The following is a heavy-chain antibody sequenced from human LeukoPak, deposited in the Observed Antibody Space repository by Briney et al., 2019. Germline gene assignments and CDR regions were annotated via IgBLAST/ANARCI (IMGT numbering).Heavy chain of an antibody. Sequence: PGGSLTLSCAASGFTFDDYGMSWVRQAPGEGLEWVSDINWNGDSTGYADSVKGRFTITRDNAKNSLYLQMNSLRAEDTALYYCARRESSYQNYYYYYHMDVWGKGTTVTVSS. CDR3: ARRESSYQNYYYYYHMDV. J-gene: IGHJ6*03. CDR1: GFTFDDYG. D-gene: IGHD3-16*02. CDR2: INWNGDST. V-gene: IGHV3-20*04.